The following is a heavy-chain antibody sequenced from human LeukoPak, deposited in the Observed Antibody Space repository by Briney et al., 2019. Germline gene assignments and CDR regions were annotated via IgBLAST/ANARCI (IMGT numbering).Heavy chain of an antibody. V-gene: IGHV4-59*08. D-gene: IGHD2-15*01. Sequence: SETLSLTCTVSGGSISSYYWSWIRQPPGKGLEWIGYIYYSGSTNYNPSLKSRVTISVDTSKNQFSLKLSSVTAADTAMYYCARLEGYCSGGSCYGDAFDYWGQGTLVTVSS. J-gene: IGHJ4*02. CDR1: GGSISSYY. CDR3: ARLEGYCSGGSCYGDAFDY. CDR2: IYYSGST.